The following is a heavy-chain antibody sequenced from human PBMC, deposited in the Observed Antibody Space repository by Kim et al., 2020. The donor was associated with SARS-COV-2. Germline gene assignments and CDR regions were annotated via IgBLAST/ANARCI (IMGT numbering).Heavy chain of an antibody. V-gene: IGHV3-23*01. J-gene: IGHJ6*02. Sequence: TSHADSVKGRYTTSRDTSKNTLYLQRNSLRADDTALYYCAKGYSYSGMDVWGQGTTVTVSS. CDR2: T. CDR3: AKGYSYSGMDV. D-gene: IGHD5-18*01.